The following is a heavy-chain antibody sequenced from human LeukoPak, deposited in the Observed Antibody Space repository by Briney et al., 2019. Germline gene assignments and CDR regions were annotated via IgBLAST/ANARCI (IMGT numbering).Heavy chain of an antibody. Sequence: GASVKVSCKASGYTFTGYYMHWVRQAPGQGLEWMGWINPNSGGTNYAQKFQGWVTMTRDTSISTAYMELSRLRSDDTAVYYCARVHSYYYYGMDVWGQGTTVTVSS. V-gene: IGHV1-2*04. D-gene: IGHD2-21*01. J-gene: IGHJ6*02. CDR3: ARVHSYYYYGMDV. CDR2: INPNSGGT. CDR1: GYTFTGYY.